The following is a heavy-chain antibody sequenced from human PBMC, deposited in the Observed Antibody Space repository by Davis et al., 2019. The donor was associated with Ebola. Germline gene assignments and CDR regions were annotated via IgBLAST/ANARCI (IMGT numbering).Heavy chain of an antibody. CDR3: ARAGSGIDFEY. J-gene: IGHJ4*02. Sequence: ASVKVSCKASGYTFTSHYMHWVRQAPGQGLEWMGIIDPSGGATTYAQKFKGRVTMTRDTSTNTDYMQLSSLTSEDTAVYYCARAGSGIDFEYWGQGTLVTVSS. D-gene: IGHD1-26*01. V-gene: IGHV1-46*01. CDR1: GYTFTSHY. CDR2: IDPSGGAT.